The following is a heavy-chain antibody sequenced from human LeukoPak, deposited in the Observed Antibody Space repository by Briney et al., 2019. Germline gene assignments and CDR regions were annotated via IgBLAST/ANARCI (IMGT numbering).Heavy chain of an antibody. CDR2: ISGSGSDT. CDR3: ARDLYDSSESAFDI. Sequence: GGSLRLSCAASGFIFSDYYMTWIRQAPGKGLEWLSYISGSGSDTNYADSVKGRFTTSRDNAKNSLYLQMNSLRAEDTAVYYCARDLYDSSESAFDIWGQGTMVTVSS. CDR1: GFIFSDYY. D-gene: IGHD3-22*01. J-gene: IGHJ3*02. V-gene: IGHV3-11*06.